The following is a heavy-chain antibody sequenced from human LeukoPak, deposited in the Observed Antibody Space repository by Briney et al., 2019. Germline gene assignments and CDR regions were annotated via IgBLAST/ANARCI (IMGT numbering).Heavy chain of an antibody. CDR1: GFTFTNYW. Sequence: GGSLRLSCAASGFTFTNYWMTWVRQAPGKGPEWVANIRQDGSETNYVDSVRGRFTIARDNTKNSLYLQMTSLRGEDTGVYYCASRAGKPGNTPWCFDYWGQGALVTVSS. J-gene: IGHJ4*02. D-gene: IGHD1-7*01. CDR3: ASRAGKPGNTPWCFDY. CDR2: IRQDGSET. V-gene: IGHV3-7*01.